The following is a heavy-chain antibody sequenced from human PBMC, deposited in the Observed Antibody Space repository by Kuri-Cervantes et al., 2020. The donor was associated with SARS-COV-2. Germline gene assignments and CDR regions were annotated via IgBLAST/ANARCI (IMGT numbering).Heavy chain of an antibody. Sequence: SETLSLTCAVSGYSISSGYYWGWIRQPPGKGLEWIGSIYHSGSTYYNPSLKSRVTISVDTSKNQFSLKLSSVTVADTAVYYCARDQEYCSSTSCYHFDYWGQGTLVHVYS. CDR3: ARDQEYCSSTSCYHFDY. D-gene: IGHD2-2*01. J-gene: IGHJ4*02. CDR2: IYHSGST. CDR1: GYSISSGYY. V-gene: IGHV4-38-2*02.